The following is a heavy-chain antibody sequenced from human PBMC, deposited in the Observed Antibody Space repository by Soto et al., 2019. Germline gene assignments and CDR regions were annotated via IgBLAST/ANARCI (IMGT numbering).Heavy chain of an antibody. CDR1: GFTFSSYS. CDR3: AKDLGELLFDYFDY. J-gene: IGHJ4*02. D-gene: IGHD3-10*01. Sequence: GGSLRLSCAASGFTFSSYSMNWVRQAPGKGLEWVSTISVSTGNTYYADSVKGRFTISRDNSKNTLYLQMNSLRAEDTAVYYCAKDLGELLFDYFDYWGQGTLVTVSS. CDR2: ISVSTGNT. V-gene: IGHV3-23*01.